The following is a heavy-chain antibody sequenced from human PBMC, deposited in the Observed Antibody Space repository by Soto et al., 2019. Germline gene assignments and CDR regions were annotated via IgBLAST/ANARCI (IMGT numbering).Heavy chain of an antibody. V-gene: IGHV4-59*01. J-gene: IGHJ5*02. CDR3: AKVNDFWTGYYSTNWFDP. CDR1: GGSINSYY. CDR2: IYYSGST. Sequence: SETLSLTCTVSGGSINSYYWSWIRQPPGKGLEWIGYIYYSGSTNYNPSLKSRVTISVDTSKNQLSLKISSVTAADTAVYYCAKVNDFWTGYYSTNWFDPWGKGTLVTVPS. D-gene: IGHD3-3*01.